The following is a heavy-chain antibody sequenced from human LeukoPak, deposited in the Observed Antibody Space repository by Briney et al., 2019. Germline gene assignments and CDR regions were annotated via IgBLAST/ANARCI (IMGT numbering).Heavy chain of an antibody. CDR3: ARENPLSFMVRGVILWFDP. D-gene: IGHD3-10*01. CDR2: INPNSGGT. CDR1: GNTFTGYY. V-gene: IGHV1-2*02. J-gene: IGHJ5*02. Sequence: GASVKVSCKASGNTFTGYYMHWVRQAPGQGLEWMGWINPNSGGTNYAQKFQGRVTMTRDTSISTAYMELSRLRSDDTAVYYCARENPLSFMVRGVILWFDPWGQGTLVTVSS.